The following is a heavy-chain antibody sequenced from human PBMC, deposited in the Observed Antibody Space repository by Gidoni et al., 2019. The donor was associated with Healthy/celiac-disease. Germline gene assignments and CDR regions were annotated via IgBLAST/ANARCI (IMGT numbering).Heavy chain of an antibody. J-gene: IGHJ2*01. CDR3: ARRPLPNMTTVTNYMYWYFDL. CDR2: IYYSGST. Sequence: QLQLQESGPGLVKPSETLFLTCTVSGGPIRIRSYYWGWIRQPPGKGLEWIGSIYYSGSTYYNPSLKSRVTISVDTTENQFSLKLSSVTAADTAVYYCARRPLPNMTTVTNYMYWYFDLWGRGTLVTVSS. CDR1: GGPIRIRSYY. D-gene: IGHD4-17*01. V-gene: IGHV4-39*01.